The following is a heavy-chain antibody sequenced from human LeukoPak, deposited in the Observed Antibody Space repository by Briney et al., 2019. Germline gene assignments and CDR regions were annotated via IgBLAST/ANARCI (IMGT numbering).Heavy chain of an antibody. Sequence: SETLSLTCTVSGGSISNYYWSWIRQPPGKGLEWIGYIYYSGSTNYNPPLKSRVTISVDTSKNQFSLKLSSVTTADTAVYYCARGVARSSKFHFSYYFDYWGQGTLVTVSP. CDR1: GGSISNYY. V-gene: IGHV4-59*01. J-gene: IGHJ4*02. D-gene: IGHD6-6*01. CDR2: IYYSGST. CDR3: ARGVARSSKFHFSYYFDY.